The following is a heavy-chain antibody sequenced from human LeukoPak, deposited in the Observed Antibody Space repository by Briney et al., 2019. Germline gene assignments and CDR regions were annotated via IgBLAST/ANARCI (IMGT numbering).Heavy chain of an antibody. CDR2: ISGSGGST. D-gene: IGHD3-22*01. J-gene: IGHJ4*02. Sequence: GGSLRLSCAAAGFTFSSYAMSWVRQAPGKGLDWVSAISGSGGSTYYADTVKGRFTISRDNSKNTLYLQMNSLRAEDTAVYYCAKDLLKNYYDSSGYQAFDYWGQGTLVTVSS. V-gene: IGHV3-23*01. CDR1: GFTFSSYA. CDR3: AKDLLKNYYDSSGYQAFDY.